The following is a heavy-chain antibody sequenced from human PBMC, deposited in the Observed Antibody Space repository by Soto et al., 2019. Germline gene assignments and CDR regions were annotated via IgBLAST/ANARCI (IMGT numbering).Heavy chain of an antibody. D-gene: IGHD6-6*01. J-gene: IGHJ6*02. CDR2: ISSSGSTI. V-gene: IGHV3-11*01. Sequence: LRLSCAASGFTFSDYYMSWIRQAPGKGLEWVSYISSSGSTIYYADSVKGRFTISRDNAKNSLCLQMNSLRAEDTAVYYCARDSFPLSIAARNAYYGMDVWGQGTTVTVSS. CDR3: ARDSFPLSIAARNAYYGMDV. CDR1: GFTFSDYY.